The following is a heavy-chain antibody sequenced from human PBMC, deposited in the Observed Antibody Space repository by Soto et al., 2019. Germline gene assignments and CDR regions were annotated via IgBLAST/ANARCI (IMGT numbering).Heavy chain of an antibody. Sequence: QVQLVQSGAEVKKPGASVKVSCKASGYTFTGYYMHWVRQAPGQGLEWMGWINPNSGGTNYAQKFQGWVTMTRDTSISTAYMELSRLRSDDTAVYYCARGGTYYYDSSGYYYLDYWGQGTLVTVSS. CDR1: GYTFTGYY. V-gene: IGHV1-2*04. D-gene: IGHD3-22*01. CDR3: ARGGTYYYDSSGYYYLDY. J-gene: IGHJ4*02. CDR2: INPNSGGT.